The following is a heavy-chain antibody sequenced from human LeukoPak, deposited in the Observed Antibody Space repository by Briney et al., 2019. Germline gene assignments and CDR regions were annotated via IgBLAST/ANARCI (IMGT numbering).Heavy chain of an antibody. D-gene: IGHD1-1*01. CDR3: ARTTSWNDRSAAYFDY. V-gene: IGHV4-61*01. Sequence: KPSETLSLTCTVSGGSVSSGSYYWSWIRQPPGKGLEWIGYIYYSGSTNYNPSLKSRVTISVDTSKNQFSLKLSSVTAADTAVYYCARTTSWNDRSAAYFDYWGQGTLVTVSS. CDR1: GGSVSSGSYY. CDR2: IYYSGST. J-gene: IGHJ4*02.